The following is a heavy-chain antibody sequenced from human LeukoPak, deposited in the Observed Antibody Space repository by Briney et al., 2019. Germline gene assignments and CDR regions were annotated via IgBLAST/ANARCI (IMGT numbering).Heavy chain of an antibody. J-gene: IGHJ4*02. CDR3: ARLGSSILAGYDY. Sequence: ASVKVSCKASGYTFTGYHMHWVRQAPGQGLEWMGWINPNSGGTNYAQKFQGRVTMTRDTSISTAYMELSRLRSDDTAVYYCARLGSSILAGYDYWGQGTLVTVSS. V-gene: IGHV1-2*02. CDR2: INPNSGGT. D-gene: IGHD3-9*01. CDR1: GYTFTGYH.